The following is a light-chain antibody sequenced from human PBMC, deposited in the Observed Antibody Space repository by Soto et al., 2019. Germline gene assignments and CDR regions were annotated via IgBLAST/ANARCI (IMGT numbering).Light chain of an antibody. J-gene: IGLJ2*01. CDR1: SGHRNYA. CDR2: VNIDGSH. CDR3: QTWGTGIRV. Sequence: QPVLTQSPSASASLGASVTLTCTLSSGHRNYAIAWHQQHPEKGPRYLMKVNIDGSHNKGDGNPDRFSGSSSGAERYLTISSLQSEDEAVYYCQTWGTGIRVFGGGTKLTVL. V-gene: IGLV4-69*01.